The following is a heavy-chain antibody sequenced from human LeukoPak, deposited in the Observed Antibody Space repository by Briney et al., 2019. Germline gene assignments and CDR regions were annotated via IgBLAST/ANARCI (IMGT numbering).Heavy chain of an antibody. CDR3: ARPSDNGDYGAAFDS. CDR1: GYSITSGYF. D-gene: IGHD4-17*01. CDR2: IYHSGTT. J-gene: IGHJ4*02. Sequence: PSETLSLTCAVPGYSITSGYFWAWIRQPPGKGLEWIGSIYHSGTTYYNPSLKSRVTISVDTSKNHFSLRLNSVTAADTAVYYCARPSDNGDYGAAFDSWGQGTLVTVSS. V-gene: IGHV4-38-2*01.